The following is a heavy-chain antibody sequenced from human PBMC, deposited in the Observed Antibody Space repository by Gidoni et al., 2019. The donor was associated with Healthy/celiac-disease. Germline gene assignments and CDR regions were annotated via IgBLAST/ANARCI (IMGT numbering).Heavy chain of an antibody. CDR3: AKDSSITMIVVVIYYFDY. CDR1: GFTFSSYA. V-gene: IGHV3-23*04. J-gene: IGHJ4*02. Sequence: EVQLVESGGGLVQPGGSLRLSCAASGFTFSSYAMSGVLQAPGKGLECVSAISGSGGSTYYADSVKGRFTISRDNSKNTRYLQMNSLRAEDTAVYYCAKDSSITMIVVVIYYFDYWGQGTLVTVSS. D-gene: IGHD3-22*01. CDR2: ISGSGGST.